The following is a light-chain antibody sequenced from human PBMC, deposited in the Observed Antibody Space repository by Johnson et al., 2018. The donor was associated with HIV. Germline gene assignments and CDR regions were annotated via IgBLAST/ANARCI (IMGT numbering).Light chain of an antibody. CDR3: GTWGGV. CDR1: SSNIGNNY. V-gene: IGLV1-51*01. J-gene: IGLJ1*01. Sequence: QPVLTQPPSVSAAPGQKVTISCSGSSSNIGNNYVSWYQQVPGTAPKLLIFDTYQRPSGIPDRFSGSKSGTSATLGITGLQTGDEADYYCGTWGGVFGTGTKVTVL. CDR2: DTY.